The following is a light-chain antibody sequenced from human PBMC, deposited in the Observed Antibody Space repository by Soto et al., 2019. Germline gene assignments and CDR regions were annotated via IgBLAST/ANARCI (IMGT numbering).Light chain of an antibody. CDR2: AAS. CDR1: QDISTS. J-gene: IGKJ1*01. Sequence: DVQMTQSPCSLSASLGETVTITCRASQDISTSLNWYQQKPGRAPELLIYAASTLQSGVPSRFSGSGSGTDFTLTISCLQSEDFATYYCQQYYSSPRTFGQGTKVDIK. V-gene: IGKV1-39*01. CDR3: QQYYSSPRT.